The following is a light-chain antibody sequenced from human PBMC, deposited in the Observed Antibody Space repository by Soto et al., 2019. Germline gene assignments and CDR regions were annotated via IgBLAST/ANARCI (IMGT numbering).Light chain of an antibody. CDR3: SSYARSSTVV. Sequence: QSALTQPASVSGSPGQSITISCTGTSSDVGDYNYVSWYQHHPGKAPKLMIYEVSDRPSGVSTRFSGSKSGNTASLTISGLQAEDDADYDCSSYARSSTVVFGGGTKLTVL. V-gene: IGLV2-14*01. CDR2: EVS. J-gene: IGLJ2*01. CDR1: SSDVGDYNY.